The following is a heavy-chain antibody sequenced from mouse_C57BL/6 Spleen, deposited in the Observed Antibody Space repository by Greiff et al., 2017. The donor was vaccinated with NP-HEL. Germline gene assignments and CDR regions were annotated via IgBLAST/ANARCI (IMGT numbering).Heavy chain of an antibody. V-gene: IGHV1-50*01. J-gene: IGHJ2*01. CDR3: AIYYDYDEGVYFDY. CDR1: GYTFTSYW. Sequence: QVQLQQPGAELVKPGASVKLSCKASGYTFTSYWMQWVKQRPGQGLEWIGEIDPSDSYTNYNQKFKGKATLTVDTSSSTAYMQLSSLTSEDSAVYYCAIYYDYDEGVYFDYWGQGTTLTVSS. CDR2: IDPSDSYT. D-gene: IGHD2-4*01.